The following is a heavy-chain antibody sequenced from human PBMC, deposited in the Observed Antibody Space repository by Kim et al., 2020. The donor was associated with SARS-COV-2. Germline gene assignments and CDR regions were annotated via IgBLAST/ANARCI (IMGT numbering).Heavy chain of an antibody. CDR2: FDPEDGET. CDR3: ATHIVVVTAIRRQAFDI. CDR1: GYTLTELS. J-gene: IGHJ3*02. Sequence: ASVKVSCKVSGYTLTELSMHWVRQAPGKGLEWMGGFDPEDGETIYAQKFQGRVTMTEDTSTDTTYMELSSLRSEDTAVYYCATHIVVVTAIRRQAFDIWGQGTMVTVSS. V-gene: IGHV1-24*01. D-gene: IGHD2-21*02.